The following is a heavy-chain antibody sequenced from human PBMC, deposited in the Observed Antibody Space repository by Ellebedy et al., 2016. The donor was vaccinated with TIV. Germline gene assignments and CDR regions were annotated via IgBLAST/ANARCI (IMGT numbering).Heavy chain of an antibody. V-gene: IGHV4-39*01. CDR1: GGSIGSSSYY. D-gene: IGHD1-26*01. CDR2: IYYDGST. Sequence: SETLSLXCTVSGGSIGSSSYYWGWVRQPPGKGLEWFGTIYYDGSTYYNPSLKSRVTISIDTSKKQFSLKLSSVTATDTAVYYCARLLGATDYWGQGALVTVSS. J-gene: IGHJ4*02. CDR3: ARLLGATDY.